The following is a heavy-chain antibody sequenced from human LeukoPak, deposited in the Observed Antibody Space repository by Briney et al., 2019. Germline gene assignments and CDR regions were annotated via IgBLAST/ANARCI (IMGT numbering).Heavy chain of an antibody. Sequence: PGGSLRLSCAASGFTFDDYGMSWVRQAPGKGLEWVSGINWNGGSTGYADSVKGRFTISRDNAKNSLYLQMNSLRAEDTALYHCARVLPSYCGGDCYSGSKDYWGQGTLVTVSS. V-gene: IGHV3-20*01. CDR3: ARVLPSYCGGDCYSGSKDY. J-gene: IGHJ4*02. CDR1: GFTFDDYG. D-gene: IGHD2-21*02. CDR2: INWNGGST.